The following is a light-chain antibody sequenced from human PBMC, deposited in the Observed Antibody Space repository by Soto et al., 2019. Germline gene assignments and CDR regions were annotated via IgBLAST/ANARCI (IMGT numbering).Light chain of an antibody. CDR2: GAS. CDR3: QQLNSYPLT. J-gene: IGKJ4*01. Sequence: EIRMTQSASTLSGCVGDRVNIXCRASQDLNTYVDWFQHRPGKAPKHLIYGASTLQGGGPPSFSGSESAAVFTRRISSLQPEDFATYYGQQLNSYPLTFGGGTKVDIK. CDR1: QDLNTY. V-gene: IGKV1-9*01.